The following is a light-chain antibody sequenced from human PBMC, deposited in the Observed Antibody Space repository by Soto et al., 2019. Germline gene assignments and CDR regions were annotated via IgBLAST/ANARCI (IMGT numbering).Light chain of an antibody. CDR1: QGVTTN. CDR2: DVS. V-gene: IGKV3-15*01. CDR3: LQDYNYPRT. J-gene: IGKJ1*01. Sequence: EIVMTQSPASLSVSPGERVTLSCRAGQGVTTNFAWYQQKSGQSPRLLIYDVSTRATGVPARFSGAGSETDFTLTISRLEAEDFVMYYCLQDYNYPRTFGQGTKVDIK.